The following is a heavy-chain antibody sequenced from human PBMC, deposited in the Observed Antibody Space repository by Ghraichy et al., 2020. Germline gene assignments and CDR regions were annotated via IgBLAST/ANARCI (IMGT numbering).Heavy chain of an antibody. CDR3: SRHGGRGYFDY. Sequence: ESLNISCTVSGGSINNYWWSWIRQPPGRGLEWIGYISYSGATSYNPSLKSPITISVDTSKNQFSLKLTSVTAAYTAVYYCSRHGGRGYFDYLGQGSLVTVS. CDR2: ISYSGAT. J-gene: IGHJ4*02. D-gene: IGHD2-15*01. V-gene: IGHV4-59*08. CDR1: GGSINNYW.